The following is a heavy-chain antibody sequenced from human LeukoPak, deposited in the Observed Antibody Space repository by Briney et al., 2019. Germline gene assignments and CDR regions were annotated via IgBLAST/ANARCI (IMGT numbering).Heavy chain of an antibody. CDR1: GGSFSGYY. Sequence: SETLSLTCAVYGGSFSGYYWSWIRQPPGKGLEWIGEINHSGSTNYNPSLMSRVTISVDTSKNQFSLKLSSVTAADTAVYYCARRKNTAIAMVRGVRGGLNWFDPWGQGTLVTVSS. CDR2: INHSGST. CDR3: ARRKNTAIAMVRGVRGGLNWFDP. V-gene: IGHV4-34*01. J-gene: IGHJ5*02. D-gene: IGHD3-10*01.